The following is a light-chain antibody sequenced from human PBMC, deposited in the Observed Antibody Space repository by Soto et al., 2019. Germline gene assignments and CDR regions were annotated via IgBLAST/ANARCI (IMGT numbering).Light chain of an antibody. V-gene: IGKV3-15*01. CDR2: GAS. CDR3: QQYNKWPLA. Sequence: IVMMQSPATLSVSPGESATLFCRASESVSSNLAWYQQKPGQAPRLLIYGASTRATGVPARFSGSGSGTAFALSISSLQSEDFAVYYCQQYNKWPLAFGQGTKVEIQ. CDR1: ESVSSN. J-gene: IGKJ1*01.